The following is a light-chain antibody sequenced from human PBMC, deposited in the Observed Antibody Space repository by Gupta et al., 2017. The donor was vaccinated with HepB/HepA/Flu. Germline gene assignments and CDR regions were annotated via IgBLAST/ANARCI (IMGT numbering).Light chain of an antibody. Sequence: QSALTQPRSVSGSPGQSVTISCTGSSSDVGGYNYVSWYQQHPGKAPKLIICDVSRRPSGVLDRFSGSKSGNMASLTISGLQAEDEADYYCCSYAGSYTVVFGGGTKLTVL. J-gene: IGLJ2*01. CDR2: DVS. CDR3: CSYAGSYTVV. V-gene: IGLV2-11*01. CDR1: SSDVGGYNY.